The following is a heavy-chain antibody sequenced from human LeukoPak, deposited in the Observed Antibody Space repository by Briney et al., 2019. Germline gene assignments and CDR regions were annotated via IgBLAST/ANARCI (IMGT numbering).Heavy chain of an antibody. J-gene: IGHJ6*03. Sequence: PSDTLSLTCTVSGGSISSYYWSWIRQPAGKGLEWIGRIYTSGSTNYNPSLKSRVTISVDKSKNQFSLKLSSVTAADTAVYYCARGVVAATTLIYYYYMDFWGKGTTVTVSS. CDR2: IYTSGST. CDR1: GGSISSYY. CDR3: ARGVVAATTLIYYYYMDF. D-gene: IGHD2-15*01. V-gene: IGHV4-4*07.